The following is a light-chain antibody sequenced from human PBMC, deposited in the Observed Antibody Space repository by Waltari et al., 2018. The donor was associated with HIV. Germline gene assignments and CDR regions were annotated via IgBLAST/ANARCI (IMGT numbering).Light chain of an antibody. J-gene: IGLJ3*02. CDR2: EVK. CDR1: SSNVGTYNL. Sequence: HSALTQPASVSGSPGQSIPIPCTGTSSNVGTYNLVSWYQQHPGKAPKLLIYEVKRRPSGLSDRFSGSKSGNTASLTVSGLQAEDEAIYYCCSYAGSDTLVFGGGTSLTIL. V-gene: IGLV2-23*02. CDR3: CSYAGSDTLV.